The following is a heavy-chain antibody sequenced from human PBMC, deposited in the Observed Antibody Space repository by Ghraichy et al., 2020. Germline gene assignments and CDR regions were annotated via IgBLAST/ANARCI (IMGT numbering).Heavy chain of an antibody. D-gene: IGHD1-26*01. V-gene: IGHV1-18*01. J-gene: IGHJ3*02. CDR3: ARDPSGELLPTDAFDI. Sequence: ASVKVSCKASGYTFTSYGISWVRQAPGQGLEWMGWISAYNGNTNYAQKLQGRVTMTTDTSTSTAYMELRSLRSDDTAVYYCARDPSGELLPTDAFDIWGQGTMVTVSS. CDR2: ISAYNGNT. CDR1: GYTFTSYG.